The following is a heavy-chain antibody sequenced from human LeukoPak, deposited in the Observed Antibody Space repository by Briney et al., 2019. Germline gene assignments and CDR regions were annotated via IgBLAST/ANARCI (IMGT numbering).Heavy chain of an antibody. J-gene: IGHJ5*02. Sequence: SVKVSCKASGGTFSSYAISWVRQAPRQGLEWMGGIIPIFGTANYAQKFQGRVTITADESTSTAYMELSSLRSEDTAVYYCARSPREYCSSTSCYLNWFDPWGQGTLVTVSS. CDR1: GGTFSSYA. CDR3: ARSPREYCSSTSCYLNWFDP. V-gene: IGHV1-69*13. CDR2: IIPIFGTA. D-gene: IGHD2-2*01.